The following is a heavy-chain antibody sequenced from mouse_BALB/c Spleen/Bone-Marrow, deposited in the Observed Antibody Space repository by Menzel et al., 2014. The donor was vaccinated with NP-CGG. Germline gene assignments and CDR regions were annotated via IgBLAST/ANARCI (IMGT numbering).Heavy chain of an antibody. CDR3: ARSGYTNYWYFDV. J-gene: IGHJ1*01. V-gene: IGHV1-81*01. Sequence: QVQLQQSGPELVKPGASVEMSCKASGYTFTDYVISWVKQRTGQGLEWIGEIYPKSVDTYYSDKFKGKATLTADKSSNTAYMQLSSLTSEDSAVYFCARSGYTNYWYFDVWGAGTTVTVSS. D-gene: IGHD1-1*01. CDR2: IYPKSVDT. CDR1: GYTFTDYV.